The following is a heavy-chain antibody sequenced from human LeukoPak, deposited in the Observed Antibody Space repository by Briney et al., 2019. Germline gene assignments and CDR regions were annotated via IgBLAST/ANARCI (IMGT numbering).Heavy chain of an antibody. CDR2: ISYDGSSK. CDR1: GFTFSNYG. J-gene: IGHJ4*02. CDR3: ATESSSWRFDY. Sequence: PGGSLRLSCAASGFTFSNYGMHWVRQAPGKGLEWVAVISYDGSSKYYADSVKGRFTISRDNSKNTLSLQMNSLRAEDTAVYYCATESSSWRFDYWGQGTLVTVSS. V-gene: IGHV3-30*03. D-gene: IGHD6-13*01.